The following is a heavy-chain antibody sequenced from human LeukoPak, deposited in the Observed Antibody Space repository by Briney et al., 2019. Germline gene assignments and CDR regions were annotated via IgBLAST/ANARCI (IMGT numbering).Heavy chain of an antibody. J-gene: IGHJ6*02. CDR1: GFTFSTYE. CDR3: ASRLYTVIMDV. V-gene: IGHV3-48*03. D-gene: IGHD2-2*02. CDR2: ISGTGKTI. Sequence: GGSLRPSCAASGFTFSTYEMNWVRQAPGKGLEWISYISGTGKTIFYAASVTGRFTISRDNAQNSLYLQMDSLRAEDTAIYYCASRLYTVIMDVWGQGTTVTVSS.